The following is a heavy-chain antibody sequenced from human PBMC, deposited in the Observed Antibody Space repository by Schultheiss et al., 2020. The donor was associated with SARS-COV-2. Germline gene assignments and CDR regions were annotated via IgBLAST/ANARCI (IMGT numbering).Heavy chain of an antibody. D-gene: IGHD4-11*01. V-gene: IGHV3-73*01. CDR2: IRSKANSYAT. J-gene: IGHJ4*02. CDR1: GFTFSNAW. CDR3: TSTVTTKEFDY. Sequence: GGSLRLSCAASGFTFSNAWMSWVRQAPGKGLEWVGRIRSKANSYATAYAASVKGRFTISRDDSKNTAYLQMNSLKTEDTAVYYCTSTVTTKEFDYWGQGTLVTVSS.